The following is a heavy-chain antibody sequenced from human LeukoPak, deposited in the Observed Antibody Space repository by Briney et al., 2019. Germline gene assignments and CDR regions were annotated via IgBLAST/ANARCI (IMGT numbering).Heavy chain of an antibody. D-gene: IGHD3-10*01. J-gene: IGHJ2*01. V-gene: IGHV4-59*01. CDR3: ARDTSAYYYGSGSYSDWYFDL. Sequence: PSETLSLTCTVSGGSISSYYWSWTRQPPGKGLEWIGYIYYSGSTNYNPSLKSRVTISVDTSKNQFSLKLSSVTAADTAVYYCARDTSAYYYGSGSYSDWYFDLWGRGTLVTVSS. CDR2: IYYSGST. CDR1: GGSISSYY.